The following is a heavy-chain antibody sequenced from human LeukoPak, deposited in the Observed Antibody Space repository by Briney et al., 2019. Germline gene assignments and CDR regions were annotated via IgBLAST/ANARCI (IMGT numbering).Heavy chain of an antibody. CDR1: GFTFSSYS. J-gene: IGHJ6*02. CDR3: AREDGVGTRYYYYYGMDV. CDR2: ISSSSSTI. V-gene: IGHV3-48*02. Sequence: PGGSLRLSCAASGFTFSSYSMNWVRQAPGKGLEWASYISSSSSTIYYADSVKGRFTISRDNAKNSLYLQMNSLRDEDTAVYYCAREDGVGTRYYYYYGMDVWGQGTTVTVSS. D-gene: IGHD3-3*01.